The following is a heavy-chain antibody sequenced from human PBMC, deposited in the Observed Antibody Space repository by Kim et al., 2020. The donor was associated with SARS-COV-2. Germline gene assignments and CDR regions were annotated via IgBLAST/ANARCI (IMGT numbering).Heavy chain of an antibody. Sequence: YSNSVKGRFTISRDNAKNSLYLQMNSLRAEDTAVYHCAREFSVGAYNYFDPWGQGTLVTVSS. V-gene: IGHV3-21*01. D-gene: IGHD1-26*01. J-gene: IGHJ5*02. CDR3: AREFSVGAYNYFDP.